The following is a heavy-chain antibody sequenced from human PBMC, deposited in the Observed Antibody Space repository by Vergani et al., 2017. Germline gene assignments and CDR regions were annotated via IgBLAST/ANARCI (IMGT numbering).Heavy chain of an antibody. J-gene: IGHJ4*02. V-gene: IGHV1-24*01. CDR1: GYTLTELS. D-gene: IGHD3-22*01. CDR3: ATVRGGYYDSSGYLRSV. CDR2: FDPEDGDT. Sequence: QVQLVQSGAEVKKPGASVKVSCKVSGYTLTELSMHWVRQAPGKGLEWMGGFDPEDGDTIYAQKFQGRVTMTEDTSTDTAYMEMSILRSEDTAVYYCATVRGGYYDSSGYLRSVWGQGTLVTVSS.